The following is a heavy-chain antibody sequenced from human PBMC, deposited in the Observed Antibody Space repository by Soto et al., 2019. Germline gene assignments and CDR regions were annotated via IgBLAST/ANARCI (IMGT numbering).Heavy chain of an antibody. CDR1: GGSISSYY. J-gene: IGHJ5*02. D-gene: IGHD3-16*02. CDR2: IYYSGST. Sequence: PSETLSLTCTVSGGSISSYYWSWIRQPPGKGLEWIGYIYYSGSTNYNPSLKSRVTISVDTSKNQFSLKLSSVTAADTAVYYCARTGGGRYYYSWGSHRSWFDPWGQGTLVIVSS. V-gene: IGHV4-59*01. CDR3: ARTGGGRYYYSWGSHRSWFDP.